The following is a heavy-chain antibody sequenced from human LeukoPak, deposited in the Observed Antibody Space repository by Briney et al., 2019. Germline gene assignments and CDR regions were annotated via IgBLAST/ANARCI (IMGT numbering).Heavy chain of an antibody. Sequence: GGSLRLSCAASGFTFSSYWMHWDRQAPGKGLVWLSRINGDGSSTNYADSVKGRFTISRDNAKNTLYLQMNSLRADDTAVYYCARVFGQWLVSFDVWGRGTMVTVSS. CDR3: ARVFGQWLVSFDV. CDR2: INGDGSST. CDR1: GFTFSSYW. D-gene: IGHD6-19*01. V-gene: IGHV3-74*01. J-gene: IGHJ3*01.